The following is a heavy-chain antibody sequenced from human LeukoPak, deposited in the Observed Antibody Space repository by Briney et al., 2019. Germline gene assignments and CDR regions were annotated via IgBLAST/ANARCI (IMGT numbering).Heavy chain of an antibody. CDR1: GFTFGDYA. CDR2: IRSKAYGGTT. CDR3: TRRTYYYDSSGYYPSSFDY. J-gene: IGHJ4*02. V-gene: IGHV3-49*04. D-gene: IGHD3-22*01. Sequence: GGSLRLSCTASGFTFGDYAMSWVHQAPGKGLEWVGFIRSKAYGGTTEYAASVKGRFTISRDDSKSIAYLQMNSLKTEDTAVYYCTRRTYYYDSSGYYPSSFDYWGQGTLVTVSS.